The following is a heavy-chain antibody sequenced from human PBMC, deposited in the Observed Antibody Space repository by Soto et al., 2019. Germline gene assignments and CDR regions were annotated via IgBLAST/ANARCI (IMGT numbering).Heavy chain of an antibody. CDR3: VFFYGDSAGADY. D-gene: IGHD4-17*01. J-gene: IGHJ4*02. CDR2: IKQDGSEK. Sequence: EVQLVESGGGLVQPGGSLRLSCAASGFTFSSYWMSWVRQAPGKGLEWVANIKQDGSEKYYVDSVKGRFTISRDNAKNSLYLQMNSLRAEATAVYYCVFFYGDSAGADYWGQGTLVTVSS. V-gene: IGHV3-7*01. CDR1: GFTFSSYW.